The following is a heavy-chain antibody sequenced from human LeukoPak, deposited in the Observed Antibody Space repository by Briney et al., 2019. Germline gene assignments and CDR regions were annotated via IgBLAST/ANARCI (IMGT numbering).Heavy chain of an antibody. Sequence: GGSLRLSCAASGFTFSSYVMSWVRQAPGKGLEWVAVIWHDGSNKYYADSVKGRFTISRDNSENTLYLQMNSLRVEDTALFYCARAGGSRYGYAFDVWGQGTLVTVSS. J-gene: IGHJ3*01. V-gene: IGHV3-33*08. CDR2: IWHDGSNK. CDR3: ARAGGSRYGYAFDV. D-gene: IGHD5-12*01. CDR1: GFTFSSYV.